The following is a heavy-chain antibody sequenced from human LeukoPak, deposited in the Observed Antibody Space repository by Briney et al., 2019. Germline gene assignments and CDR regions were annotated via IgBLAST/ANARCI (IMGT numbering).Heavy chain of an antibody. CDR3: AKWGDYDVLTGYYVSDY. CDR2: ITGGGSGI. V-gene: IGHV3-23*01. D-gene: IGHD3-9*01. J-gene: IGHJ4*02. CDR1: GFTFSNYA. Sequence: GGSLRLSCAASGFTFSNYAMSWVRQAPGKGLEWVSAITGGGSGIYYADSMKSRFTISRDNSKNTLYLQINSLRAEDTAVYYCAKWGDYDVLTGYYVSDYWGQGTLVTVSP.